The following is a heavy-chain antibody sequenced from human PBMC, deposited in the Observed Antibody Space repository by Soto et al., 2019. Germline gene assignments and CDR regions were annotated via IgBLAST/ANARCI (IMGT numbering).Heavy chain of an antibody. J-gene: IGHJ5*02. CDR3: ARGERKVNWRPYFDT. Sequence: SETLSLTCTVSGDSLSLYYWSWIRLSPGKGLEWIGYIYSTGSSHQNPSLRDRVAVSADASKNQFYLTLSSMTAADTAVYYCARGERKVNWRPYFDTWGQGIQVTVSS. CDR1: GDSLSLYY. D-gene: IGHD1-26*01. V-gene: IGHV4-59*01. CDR2: IYSTGSS.